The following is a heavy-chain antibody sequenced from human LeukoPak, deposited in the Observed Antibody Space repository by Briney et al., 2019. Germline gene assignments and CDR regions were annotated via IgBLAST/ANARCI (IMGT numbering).Heavy chain of an antibody. Sequence: SETLSLTCAVYGGSFSGYYWSWIRQPPGKGLEWIGEINHSGSTNYNPSLKSRVTISVDTSKNQFSLKLSSVTAADTAVYYCARGRRWVVWGDNWFDPWGQGTLVTVSS. CDR2: INHSGST. CDR3: ARGRRWVVWGDNWFDP. D-gene: IGHD3-16*01. CDR1: GGSFSGYY. J-gene: IGHJ5*02. V-gene: IGHV4-34*01.